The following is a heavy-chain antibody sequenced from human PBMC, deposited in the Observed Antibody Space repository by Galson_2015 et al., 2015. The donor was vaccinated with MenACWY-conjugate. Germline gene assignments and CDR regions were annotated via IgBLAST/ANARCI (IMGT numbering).Heavy chain of an antibody. CDR2: ISGSGGST. J-gene: IGHJ4*02. D-gene: IGHD6-13*01. CDR1: GFTFSSYA. CDR3: AKDVRDSSWYTALDY. V-gene: IGHV3-23*01. Sequence: SLRLSCAASGFTFSSYAMSWVRQAPGKGLEWVSTISGSGGSTYYADSVKGRFTISRDYSRNTLNLQMNSLRAEDTAVYYCAKDVRDSSWYTALDYWGQGTLVTVSS.